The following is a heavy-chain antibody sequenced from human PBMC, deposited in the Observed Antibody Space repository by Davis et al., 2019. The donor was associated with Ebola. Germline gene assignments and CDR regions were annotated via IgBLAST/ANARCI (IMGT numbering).Heavy chain of an antibody. J-gene: IGHJ4*02. CDR3: AKDRYYDNSPLYYESEC. D-gene: IGHD3-22*01. CDR1: GGTFSSYA. CDR2: IIPVFGIP. Sequence: SVKVSCKASGGTFSSYAISWVRQAPGQGLDWMGGIIPVFGIPKYAQKFQGRVTITADESRSTAYMELSSLRSEDTAVYYCAKDRYYDNSPLYYESECWGQGTLVTVSS. V-gene: IGHV1-69*13.